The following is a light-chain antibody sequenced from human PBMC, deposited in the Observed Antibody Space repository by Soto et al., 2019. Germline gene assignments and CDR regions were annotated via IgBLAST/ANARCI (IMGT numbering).Light chain of an antibody. Sequence: QSALTQPPSASGSPGQSVTISCTGTSSDVGGYNYVSWYQQHPGKAPKLMIYGVSNRPSGVPDRFSGSKSGNTASLTVSGLQAEDEADYYCSSYAGSNEVFGGGTKLTVL. CDR3: SSYAGSNEV. CDR2: GVS. V-gene: IGLV2-8*01. CDR1: SSDVGGYNY. J-gene: IGLJ2*01.